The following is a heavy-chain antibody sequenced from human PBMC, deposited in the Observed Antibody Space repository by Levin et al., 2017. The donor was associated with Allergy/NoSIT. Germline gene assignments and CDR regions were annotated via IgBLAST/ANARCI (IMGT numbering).Heavy chain of an antibody. D-gene: IGHD5-12*01. CDR3: ARQGGYSGYAVAPQFGIDV. Sequence: ASVKVSCKASGYTFTNYAMHWVRQAPRQRLEWMGWINTGNGYTKSSQKFQGRVTITWDTSASTAYMELSSLTSEDTAVYYCARQGGYSGYAVAPQFGIDVWGQGITVTVSS. CDR2: INTGNGYT. CDR1: GYTFTNYA. J-gene: IGHJ6*02. V-gene: IGHV1-3*04.